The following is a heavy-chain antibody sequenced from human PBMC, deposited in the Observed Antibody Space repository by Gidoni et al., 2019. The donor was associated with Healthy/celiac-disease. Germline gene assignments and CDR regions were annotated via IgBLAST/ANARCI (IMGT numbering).Heavy chain of an antibody. J-gene: IGHJ4*02. CDR1: GFTFDDYA. V-gene: IGHV3-9*01. Sequence: EVQLVESGGGLVQPGRSLRLSCAASGFTFDDYAMHWVRQAPGKGLEWVSGISWNSGSIGYADSVKGRFTISRDNAKNSLYLQMNSLRAEDTALYYCAKDGQWLVRSYPDYWGQGTLVTVSS. CDR2: ISWNSGSI. D-gene: IGHD6-19*01. CDR3: AKDGQWLVRSYPDY.